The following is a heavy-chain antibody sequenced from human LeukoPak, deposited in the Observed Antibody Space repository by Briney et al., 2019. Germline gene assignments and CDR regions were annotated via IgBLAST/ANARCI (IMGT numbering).Heavy chain of an antibody. CDR3: ARSRGPGSHWFDP. CDR1: GFTFSSYA. V-gene: IGHV3-23*01. Sequence: GGSLRLSCAASGFTFSSYAMSWVRQAPGKGLEWVSGTSGSGGSTYYAGSVKGRFTISRDDSKNTLYLQMDSLRAEDTAIYFCARSRGPGSHWFDPWGQGTLVTVSS. J-gene: IGHJ5*02. D-gene: IGHD3-10*01. CDR2: TSGSGGST.